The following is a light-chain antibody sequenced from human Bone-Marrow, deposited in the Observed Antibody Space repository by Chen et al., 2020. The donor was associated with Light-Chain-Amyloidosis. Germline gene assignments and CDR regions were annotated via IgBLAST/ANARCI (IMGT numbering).Light chain of an antibody. CDR2: KDS. V-gene: IGLV3-25*03. J-gene: IGLJ3*02. Sequence: SYELTQPPSVSVSPGQTARITCSGAAFPKQYACWYQQKAGQAPVLVIYKDSERPSGIPERFSGSSSGTTVTLTISGVQAEDEADYYCQSADSSGTSRVFGGGTKLTVL. CDR1: AFPKQY. CDR3: QSADSSGTSRV.